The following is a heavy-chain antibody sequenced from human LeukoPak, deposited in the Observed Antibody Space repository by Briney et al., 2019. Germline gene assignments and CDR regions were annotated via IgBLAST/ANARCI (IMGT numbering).Heavy chain of an antibody. Sequence: GGSLRLSCAVSGSMFTTYGIHWARQAPGRGLEWVAVISYDGSNKFYTDSVKGRYTVSRDNSRHTVDLQMNSLRGDDTAVYYCARDPQRWQQLPHYWYLDLRGRGTLVTVSS. CDR1: GSMFTTYG. CDR2: ISYDGSNK. D-gene: IGHD5-24*01. V-gene: IGHV3-30*05. CDR3: ARDPQRWQQLPHYWYLDL. J-gene: IGHJ2*01.